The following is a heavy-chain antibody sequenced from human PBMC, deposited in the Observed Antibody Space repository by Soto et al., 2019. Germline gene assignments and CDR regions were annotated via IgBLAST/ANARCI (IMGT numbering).Heavy chain of an antibody. Sequence: SETLSLTCAVYGRSFSGYYWSWIRQPPGKGLERIGEINHSGSTNYNPSLKSRFTISVDTSKNQFSLKLSSLTAADTAVNYCPRGGASRWRPSFDYWHKGTRITFAS. CDR1: GRSFSGYY. CDR3: PRGGASRWRPSFDY. V-gene: IGHV4-34*01. J-gene: IGHJ4*02. CDR2: INHSGST. D-gene: IGHD6-13*01.